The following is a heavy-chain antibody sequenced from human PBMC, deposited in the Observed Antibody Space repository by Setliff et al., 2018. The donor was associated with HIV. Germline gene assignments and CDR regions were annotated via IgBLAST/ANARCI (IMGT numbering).Heavy chain of an antibody. V-gene: IGHV4-59*01. CDR1: GGSISSYY. CDR2: IYYSGST. D-gene: IGHD6-13*01. Sequence: PSETLSLTCTVSGGSISSYYWSWIRQPPGKGLEWIGYIYYSGSTKHNPSLKSRVTVSLDTSKNQFSLKLTSVTAADTAVYYCARVSCSSWYSIPQYYYYSMDVWGNGTTVTVSS. J-gene: IGHJ6*03. CDR3: ARVSCSSWYSIPQYYYYSMDV.